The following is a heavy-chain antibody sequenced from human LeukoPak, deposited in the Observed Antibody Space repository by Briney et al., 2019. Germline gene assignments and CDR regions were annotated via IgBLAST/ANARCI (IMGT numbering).Heavy chain of an antibody. CDR1: GFSFSSYG. Sequence: PGGSLRLSCVASGFSFSSYGIHWVRQAPGKGLEWVAFLRYDGSDKTYADSVRGRFTISRDDSKSTLYLHMNSLTTEDTAVYFCALLPRQTPHLDYWGQGTLVTVSS. CDR2: LRYDGSDK. D-gene: IGHD2/OR15-2a*01. J-gene: IGHJ4*02. CDR3: ALLPRQTPHLDY. V-gene: IGHV3-30*02.